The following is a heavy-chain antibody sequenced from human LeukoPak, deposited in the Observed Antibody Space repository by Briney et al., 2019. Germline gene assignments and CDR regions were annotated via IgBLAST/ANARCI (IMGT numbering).Heavy chain of an antibody. V-gene: IGHV3-23*01. CDR2: ISDNGDNT. CDR1: GFIFSSYA. J-gene: IGHJ4*02. CDR3: AKSKLTSYLFDN. Sequence: GGSLRLSCASSGFIFSSYAMTWVRQAPGKGLEWVSGISDNGDNTYYADSVKGRFSISRDNSKNTLYLQLISLGAEDTAVYYCAKSKLTSYLFDNWGQGILVTVSP. D-gene: IGHD1-26*01.